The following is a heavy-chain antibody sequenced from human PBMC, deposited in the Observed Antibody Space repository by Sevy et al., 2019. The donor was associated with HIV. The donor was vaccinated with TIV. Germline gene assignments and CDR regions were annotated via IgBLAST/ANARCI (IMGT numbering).Heavy chain of an antibody. CDR2: ISYDGSHK. CDR1: GLTFSTYG. V-gene: IGHV3-30*03. J-gene: IGHJ4*02. Sequence: GGSLRLSCAASGLTFSTYGMHWVRQAPGKGLEWVAVISYDGSHKYYADSVKGRFTISRDNSKNTLYLQMNSLRLEDTAVYYCARGGGIFDYWGQGTLVTVSS. CDR3: ARGGGIFDY. D-gene: IGHD1-26*01.